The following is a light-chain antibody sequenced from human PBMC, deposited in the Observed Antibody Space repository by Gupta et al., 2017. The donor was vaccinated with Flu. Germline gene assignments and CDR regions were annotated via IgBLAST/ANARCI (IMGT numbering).Light chain of an antibody. Sequence: DIQMTQSPSSLSASVGGRVTITCRASQDISSYLNWYQQKPGKAPKLLIYLDSGVQSGVPSRFSGSGSGTNFTLTISRRQPEDFATYCCQQRDNTPFTFGHGTKVEIE. V-gene: IGKV1-39*01. CDR1: QDISSY. J-gene: IGKJ3*01. CDR2: LDS. CDR3: QQRDNTPFT.